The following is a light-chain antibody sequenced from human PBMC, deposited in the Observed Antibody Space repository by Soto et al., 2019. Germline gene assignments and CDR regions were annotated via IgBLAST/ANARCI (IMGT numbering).Light chain of an antibody. Sequence: GDRVTITCRASQRINTWLAWYQQKPGKAPKLLIYDASSLENGVPSRFSGSGSGTEFTLTISSLQPDDFATYYCQQYNNYSGTFGQGTKVEIK. CDR3: QQYNNYSGT. CDR2: DAS. V-gene: IGKV1-5*01. J-gene: IGKJ1*01. CDR1: QRINTW.